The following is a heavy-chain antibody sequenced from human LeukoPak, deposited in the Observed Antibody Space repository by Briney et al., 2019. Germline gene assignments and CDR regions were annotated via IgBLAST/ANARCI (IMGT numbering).Heavy chain of an antibody. Sequence: PSETLSLTCAVYGGSFSGYYWSWIRQPPGKGLEWIGEINHSGSTNYNPSLKSRVTISVDTSKNQFSLKLSSVTAADTAVYYCAREHSGSQLKGHFDYWGQGTLVTVSS. CDR3: AREHSGSQLKGHFDY. CDR2: INHSGST. CDR1: GGSFSGYY. D-gene: IGHD3-10*01. V-gene: IGHV4-34*01. J-gene: IGHJ4*02.